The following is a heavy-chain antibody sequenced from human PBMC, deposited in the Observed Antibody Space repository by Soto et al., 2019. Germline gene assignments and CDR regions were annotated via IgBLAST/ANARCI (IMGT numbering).Heavy chain of an antibody. CDR1: GYSFTSYW. CDR3: SRSPIQHRLAMDV. V-gene: IGHV5-51*01. CDR2: IYPGDSDT. D-gene: IGHD2-21*01. Sequence: GESLKISCKGSGYSFTSYWIGWVRQMPGKGLEWMGIIYPGDSDTRYSPSFQGQVTISADKSISTAYLQWSSLKASDTAMYYCSRSPIQHRLAMDVCGQGTTVTVSS. J-gene: IGHJ6*02.